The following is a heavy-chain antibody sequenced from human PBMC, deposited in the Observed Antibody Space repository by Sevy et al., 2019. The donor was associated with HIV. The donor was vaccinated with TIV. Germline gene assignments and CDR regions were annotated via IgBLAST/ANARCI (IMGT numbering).Heavy chain of an antibody. CDR3: ARDLEFYDYGDYGPAFMPDY. J-gene: IGHJ4*02. Sequence: GGSLRLSCAASGFTFSTYGMHWLRQAPGKGLEWVAVMWFDGSNTYYADSVKGRFTISRDIAKNTLHLQMNSLRAEDTAVYYCARDLEFYDYGDYGPAFMPDYWGQGTLVTVSS. CDR2: MWFDGSNT. D-gene: IGHD4-17*01. CDR1: GFTFSTYG. V-gene: IGHV3-33*01.